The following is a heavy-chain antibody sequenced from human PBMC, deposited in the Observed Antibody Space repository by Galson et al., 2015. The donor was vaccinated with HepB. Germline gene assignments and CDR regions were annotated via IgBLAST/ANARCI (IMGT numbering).Heavy chain of an antibody. Sequence: SLRLSCAASGFTFSSYAMSWIRQAPGKGLEWVASIKQDGSRTNYVDSVKGRFIVSRDNSKSSVYLQMDRLRVDDTAVYYCVRDERRMWNKWGNGTLVIVSS. D-gene: IGHD1/OR15-1a*01. CDR2: IKQDGSRT. CDR1: GFTFSSYA. V-gene: IGHV3-7*03. J-gene: IGHJ4*01. CDR3: VRDERRMWNK.